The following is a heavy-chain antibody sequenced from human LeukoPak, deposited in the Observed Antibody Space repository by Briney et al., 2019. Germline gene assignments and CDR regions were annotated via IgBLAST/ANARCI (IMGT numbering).Heavy chain of an antibody. CDR1: GIAFSDVW. Sequence: GGSLRLSCAASGIAFSDVWMTWVRQAPGKGLEWVGRIKSKADGGTTDYAAPVKGRFSISGDDSKNTLYLQMDSLKAEDTAVYYCATFSTGFCGQGTLVTVSS. CDR2: IKSKADGGTT. V-gene: IGHV3-15*01. CDR3: ATFSTGF. J-gene: IGHJ4*02.